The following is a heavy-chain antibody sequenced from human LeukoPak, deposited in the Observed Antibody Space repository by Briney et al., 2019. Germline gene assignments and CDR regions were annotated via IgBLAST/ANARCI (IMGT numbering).Heavy chain of an antibody. Sequence: GGSLRLSCAASGFTFSNAWMSWVRQAPGKGLEWVGRIKSKTDGGTTDYAAPVKGRFTISRDDSKNTLYLQMNSLKTEDTALYYCITFSMIVVVITDWGQGTLVAVTS. J-gene: IGHJ4*02. CDR1: GFTFSNAW. V-gene: IGHV3-15*01. CDR2: IKSKTDGGTT. D-gene: IGHD3-22*01. CDR3: ITFSMIVVVITD.